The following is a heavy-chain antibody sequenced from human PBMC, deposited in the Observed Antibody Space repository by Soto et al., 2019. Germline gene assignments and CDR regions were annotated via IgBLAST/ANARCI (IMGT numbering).Heavy chain of an antibody. CDR3: AKGYYDILTGYYLRGPTDY. Sequence: PGGSLRLSCAASGFTFSSYGMHWVRQAPGKGLERVAVISYDGSNKYYADSVKGRFTISRDNSKNTLYLQMNSLRAEDTAVYYCAKGYYDILTGYYLRGPTDYWGQGTLVTVSS. D-gene: IGHD3-9*01. CDR2: ISYDGSNK. CDR1: GFTFSSYG. J-gene: IGHJ4*02. V-gene: IGHV3-30*18.